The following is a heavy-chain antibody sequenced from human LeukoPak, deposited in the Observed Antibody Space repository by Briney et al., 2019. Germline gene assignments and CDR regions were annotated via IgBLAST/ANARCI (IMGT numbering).Heavy chain of an antibody. Sequence: VASVKVSCEASGYTFTSYDINCVRHATGQGLEWMGWMNLNSGNTGYAQKFQGRVTITRNTSISTAYIELSSLRSENTAVYCCARLGDWAFDIWGKGTMVTVSS. CDR1: GYTFTSYD. V-gene: IGHV1-8*03. J-gene: IGHJ3*02. CDR2: MNLNSGNT. CDR3: ARLGDWAFDI. D-gene: IGHD1-26*01.